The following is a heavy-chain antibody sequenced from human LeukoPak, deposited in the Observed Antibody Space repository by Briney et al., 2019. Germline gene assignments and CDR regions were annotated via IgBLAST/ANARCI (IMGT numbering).Heavy chain of an antibody. V-gene: IGHV4-59*08. J-gene: IGHJ6*02. CDR2: IYYSGST. D-gene: IGHD2-2*01. CDR3: ARTVVVPAAHSSYYYYYGMDV. CDR1: GGSISSYY. Sequence: SETLSLTCTVSGGSISSYYWSWIRQPPGKGLEWIGYIYYSGSTNYNPSLKSRVTISVDTSKNQFSLKLSSATAADTAVYYCARTVVVPAAHSSYYYYYGMDVWGQGTTVTVSS.